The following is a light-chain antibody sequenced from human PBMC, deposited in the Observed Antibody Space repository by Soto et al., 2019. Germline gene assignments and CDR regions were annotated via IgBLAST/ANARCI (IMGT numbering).Light chain of an antibody. CDR3: CSYAGSVV. CDR2: EDN. J-gene: IGLJ2*01. Sequence: QSVLTQPASVSGSPGQSITISCTGTSSDVRSYNFVSWYQQHPGKVPKLMIFEDNKRPSGVSNRFSGSKSGNTASLTISGLQAEDEADYYCCSYAGSVVFGGGTKLTVL. V-gene: IGLV2-23*01. CDR1: SSDVRSYNF.